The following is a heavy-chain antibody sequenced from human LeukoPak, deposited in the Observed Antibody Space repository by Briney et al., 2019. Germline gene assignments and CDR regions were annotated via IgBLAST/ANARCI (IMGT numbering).Heavy chain of an antibody. V-gene: IGHV1-2*02. Sequence: ASVKVSCKASGYTFTGYYMHWVRQAPGQGLEWMGWINPNSGGTNYAQKFQGRVTMTRDTSISTAYMELSSLRPEDTAVYYCARNMVRGVYDAFDIWGQGTMVTVSS. CDR1: GYTFTGYY. D-gene: IGHD3-10*01. CDR2: INPNSGGT. J-gene: IGHJ3*02. CDR3: ARNMVRGVYDAFDI.